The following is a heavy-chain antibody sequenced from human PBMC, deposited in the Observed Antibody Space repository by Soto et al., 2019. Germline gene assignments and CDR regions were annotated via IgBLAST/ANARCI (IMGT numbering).Heavy chain of an antibody. Sequence: GGSLRLSCAASGFTFSNYAMTWVRQGPGKGLEWVSSISGSGSSTYYADSVKGRFTISRDNSKSTMYLQMDSLRAEDTAVYYCAKTQIGYRKASDYWGQGTLVTVSS. V-gene: IGHV3-23*01. CDR3: AKTQIGYRKASDY. CDR1: GFTFSNYA. J-gene: IGHJ4*02. CDR2: ISGSGSST. D-gene: IGHD2-15*01.